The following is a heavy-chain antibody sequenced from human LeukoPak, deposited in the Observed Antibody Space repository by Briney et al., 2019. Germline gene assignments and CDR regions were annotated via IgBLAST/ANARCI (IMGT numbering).Heavy chain of an antibody. Sequence: GGSLRLSCAASGFTFRHYWMNWVRQASGKGLEWVANIRPDGSEKRYADSVKGRFTISRDNAENSLYLQMNSLRAEDTAVYYCARVVGTDEGADYWGQGTLVTVSS. CDR3: ARVVGTDEGADY. D-gene: IGHD1-7*01. V-gene: IGHV3-7*04. CDR2: IRPDGSEK. CDR1: GFTFRHYW. J-gene: IGHJ4*02.